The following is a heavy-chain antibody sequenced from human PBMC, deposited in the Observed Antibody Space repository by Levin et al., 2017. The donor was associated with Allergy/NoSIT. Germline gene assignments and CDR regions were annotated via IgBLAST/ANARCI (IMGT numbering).Heavy chain of an antibody. V-gene: IGHV1-18*01. CDR2: ISAYSDNT. D-gene: IGHD1-7*01. CDR3: ARVGELRLDY. Sequence: GESLKISCTASGYTFTNYTITWVRQAPGQGLEWMGWISAYSDNTYYVQKLQGRVTMTTDTSTSTVYLEMRSLRSDDTAVYYCARVGELRLDYGGQGALVSVSS. CDR1: GYTFTNYT. J-gene: IGHJ4*02.